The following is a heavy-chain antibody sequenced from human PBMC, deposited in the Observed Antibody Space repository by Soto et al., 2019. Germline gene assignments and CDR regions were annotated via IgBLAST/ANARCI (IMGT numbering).Heavy chain of an antibody. D-gene: IGHD3-16*02. J-gene: IGHJ4*02. CDR2: INAGNGNT. Sequence: ASVKVSCKASGYTFTSYAMHWVRQAPGQRLEWMGWINAGNGNTKYSQKFQGRVTITRDTSASTAYMELSSLRSEDTAVYYCARNRLDYDYVWGSYRITPLDDWGQGTLVTVSS. V-gene: IGHV1-3*01. CDR1: GYTFTSYA. CDR3: ARNRLDYDYVWGSYRITPLDD.